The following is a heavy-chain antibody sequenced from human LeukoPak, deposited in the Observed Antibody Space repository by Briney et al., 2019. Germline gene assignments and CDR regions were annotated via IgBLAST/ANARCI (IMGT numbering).Heavy chain of an antibody. D-gene: IGHD5-18*01. V-gene: IGHV3-11*01. CDR1: GFTFSDYY. J-gene: IGHJ4*02. CDR2: ISSSTNTI. CDR3: AGGGYSYGYSDYFDY. Sequence: GGSLRLSCAASGFTFSDYYMNWIRQAPGKGLEWVSYISSSTNTIYYADSVEGRFTISRDNVKNSLYLQMNSLRAEDTAVYYCAGGGYSYGYSDYFDYWGQGTLVTVSS.